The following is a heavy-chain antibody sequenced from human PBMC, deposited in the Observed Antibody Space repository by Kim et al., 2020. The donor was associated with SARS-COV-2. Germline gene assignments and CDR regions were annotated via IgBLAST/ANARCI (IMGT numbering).Heavy chain of an antibody. V-gene: IGHV1-3*01. J-gene: IGHJ5*02. CDR3: ARGAVAGTSGGTNWFDP. D-gene: IGHD6-19*01. CDR1: GYTFINYA. CDR2: INVGNGNT. Sequence: ASVKVSCKASGYTFINYAMHWVRQAPGQRLEWMGWINVGNGNTKYSQKFQGRVTITRDTPASTAYMELPSLRSEDTAVYYCARGAVAGTSGGTNWFDPWGQGTLVTVSS.